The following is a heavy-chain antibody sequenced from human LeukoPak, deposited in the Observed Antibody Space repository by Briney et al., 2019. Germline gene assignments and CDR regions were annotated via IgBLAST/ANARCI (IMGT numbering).Heavy chain of an antibody. CDR3: ARNNIGTRTYDY. J-gene: IGHJ4*02. D-gene: IGHD1/OR15-1a*01. CDR1: GGSISSYW. CDR2: IYYSGST. Sequence: KPSETLSLTCTVSGGSISSYWWGWIRQPPGKGLDWIGNIYYSGSTYYNPSLKSRVTISVDTSKNQFSLKLTSVTAADTAVYYCARNNIGTRTYDYWGQGTLVTVSS. V-gene: IGHV4-39*01.